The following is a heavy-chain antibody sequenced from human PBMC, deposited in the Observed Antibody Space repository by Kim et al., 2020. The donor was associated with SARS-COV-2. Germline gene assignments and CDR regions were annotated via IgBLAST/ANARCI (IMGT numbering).Heavy chain of an antibody. CDR3: ATDRGLRSFFDY. J-gene: IGHJ4*02. CDR2: FDPEDGET. Sequence: ASVKVSCKVSGYTLTELSMHWVRQAPGKGLEWMGGFDPEDGETIYAQKFQGRVTMTEDTSTDTAYMELSSLRSEDTAVYYCATDRGLRSFFDYWGQGTLVTVSS. D-gene: IGHD4-17*01. V-gene: IGHV1-24*01. CDR1: GYTLTELS.